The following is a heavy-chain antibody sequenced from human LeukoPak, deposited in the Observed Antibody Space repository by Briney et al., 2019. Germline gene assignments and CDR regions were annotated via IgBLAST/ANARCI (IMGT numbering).Heavy chain of an antibody. CDR3: APFYQKTYSPFCGADCYPFDP. V-gene: IGHV1-2*02. J-gene: IGHJ5*02. CDR2: INTNTGAT. CDR1: GYTFSDYY. Sequence: GASVKVSCKASGYTFSDYYIHWVRQAPGQGLEWMGWINTNTGATDYAQKFQGRFTMTRDTSISTAYKELRSLSSDDTAVYFCAPFYQKTYSPFCGADCYPFDPWGRGTLVIVSS. D-gene: IGHD2-21*02.